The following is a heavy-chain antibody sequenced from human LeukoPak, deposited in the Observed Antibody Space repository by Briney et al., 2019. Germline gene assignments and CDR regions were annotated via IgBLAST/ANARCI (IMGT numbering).Heavy chain of an antibody. CDR1: GGSFSGYY. CDR3: VRGPDRYYYYYMDV. J-gene: IGHJ6*03. Sequence: PSETLSLTCAVYGGSFSGYYWSWIRQPPGKGLEWIGEINHSGSTNYNPSLKSRVTISVDTSKNQFSLKLSSVTAADTAVYYCVRGPDRYYYYYMDVWGKGTTVTVSS. V-gene: IGHV4-34*01. CDR2: INHSGST.